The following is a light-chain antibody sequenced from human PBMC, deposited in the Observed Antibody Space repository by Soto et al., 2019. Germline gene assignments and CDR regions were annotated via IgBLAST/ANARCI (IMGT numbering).Light chain of an antibody. CDR2: GAS. J-gene: IGKJ4*01. CDR1: QSVSTN. Sequence: VMTQSPVTLSVSPGERATLSCRASQSVSTNLAWYQHKPGQAPRFLIYGASTRATGIPARFSGSGSGTEFTFTISSLQSEDSAGSYCQQYNDFVTFGGGTKVEIK. V-gene: IGKV3-15*01. CDR3: QQYNDFVT.